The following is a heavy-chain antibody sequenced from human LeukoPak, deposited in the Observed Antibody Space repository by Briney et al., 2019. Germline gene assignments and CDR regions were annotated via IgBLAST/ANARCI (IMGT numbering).Heavy chain of an antibody. CDR1: GFTFSSYT. CDR2: ISSGSSYM. Sequence: GGSLRLSCEASGFTFSSYTIHWVRQAPGEGLEWVSTISSGSSYMYYADSMTGRFTISRDNAKNSLHLQMNSLRAEDTAVYYCVRDARWFDPWGQGTLVTVSS. J-gene: IGHJ5*02. V-gene: IGHV3-21*04. CDR3: VRDARWFDP.